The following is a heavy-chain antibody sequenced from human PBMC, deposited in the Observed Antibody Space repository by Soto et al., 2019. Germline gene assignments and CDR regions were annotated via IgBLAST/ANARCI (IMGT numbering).Heavy chain of an antibody. Sequence: SETLSLTCTVSGGSVSSGSYYWSWIRQPPGKGLEWIGYIYYSGSTNYNPSLKSRVTISVDTSKNQFSLKLSSVTAADTAVYYCARVNVAAPFYYYVMDVWGQGTTVTVSS. CDR1: GGSVSSGSYY. J-gene: IGHJ6*02. CDR3: ARVNVAAPFYYYVMDV. D-gene: IGHD6-6*01. V-gene: IGHV4-61*01. CDR2: IYYSGST.